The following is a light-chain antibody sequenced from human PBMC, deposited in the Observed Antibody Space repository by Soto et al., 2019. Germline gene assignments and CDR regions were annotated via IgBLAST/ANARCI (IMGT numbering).Light chain of an antibody. V-gene: IGKV3-20*01. CDR2: GAS. J-gene: IGKJ3*01. CDR3: QQYGRSPFT. Sequence: EIVLTQSPGTLPLSPGERATFSCRASQSVSSNTLAWYQQRPGQAPRVVIYGASTRATGIPERFSGSGSGTDFTLTISRLEPEDFAVYYCQQYGRSPFTFGPGTKVDIK. CDR1: QSVSSNT.